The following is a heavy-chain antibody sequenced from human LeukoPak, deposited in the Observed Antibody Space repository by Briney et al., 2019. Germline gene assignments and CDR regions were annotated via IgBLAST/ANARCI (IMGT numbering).Heavy chain of an antibody. Sequence: GGSLRLSCAASGFTFDYYAMHWVRQAPGKGLEWVSCISWNSGSIGYADSVKGRFTISRDNAKNSLYLQMNSLRADDTALYYCAKGVIAVAGTLNWFDPWGQGTLVTVSS. CDR1: GFTFDYYA. J-gene: IGHJ5*02. D-gene: IGHD6-19*01. V-gene: IGHV3-9*01. CDR2: ISWNSGSI. CDR3: AKGVIAVAGTLNWFDP.